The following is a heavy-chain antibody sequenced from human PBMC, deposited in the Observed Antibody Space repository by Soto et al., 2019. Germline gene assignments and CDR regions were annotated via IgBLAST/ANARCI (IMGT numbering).Heavy chain of an antibody. CDR3: ARDQGVVTAYYYYGMDV. J-gene: IGHJ6*02. CDR2: IIPIFGTA. D-gene: IGHD3-3*01. V-gene: IGHV1-69*06. Sequence: SVKVSCKASGGTFSSYAISWVRQAPGQGLEWMGGIIPIFGTANYAQKFQGRVTITADKSTSTAYMELSSLRSEDTAVYYCARDQGVVTAYYYYGMDVWGQGTTVTVSS. CDR1: GGTFSSYA.